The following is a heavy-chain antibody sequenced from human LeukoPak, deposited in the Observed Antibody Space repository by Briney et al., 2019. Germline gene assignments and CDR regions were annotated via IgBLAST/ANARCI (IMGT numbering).Heavy chain of an antibody. V-gene: IGHV3-7*01. J-gene: IGHJ6*03. Sequence: GGSLRLSCAASGFTFSNYWMSWVRQAPGKGLEWVANIKQDGSEKYYVDSVKGRFTISRDNAKNSMYLQMNSLRADDTAVYYCARTRSMDVWGKGTTVTISS. CDR1: GFTFSNYW. CDR3: ARTRSMDV. CDR2: IKQDGSEK.